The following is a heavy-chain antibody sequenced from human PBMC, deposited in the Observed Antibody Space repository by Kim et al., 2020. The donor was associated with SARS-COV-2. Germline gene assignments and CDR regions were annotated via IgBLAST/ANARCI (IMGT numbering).Heavy chain of an antibody. CDR3: AKDRMASSSWYYFDY. J-gene: IGHJ4*02. D-gene: IGHD6-13*01. Sequence: GGSLRLSCAASGFTFNGYAMRWVRQAPGKGLEWVSGISWSGGSIDYADSVKGRFTISRDNTKNSLYLQMNSLRAEDTALYYCAKDRMASSSWYYFDYWGQGTLVTVSS. CDR2: ISWSGGSI. CDR1: GFTFNGYA. V-gene: IGHV3-9*01.